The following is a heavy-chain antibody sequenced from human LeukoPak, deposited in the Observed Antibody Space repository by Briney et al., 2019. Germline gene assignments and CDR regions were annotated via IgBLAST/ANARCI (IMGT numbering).Heavy chain of an antibody. V-gene: IGHV4-39*02. CDR2: IKYRGIT. J-gene: IGHJ4*02. CDR1: GVCISSNDYY. CDR3: ARDRRDWFGEPSGSLNDY. D-gene: IGHD3-10*01. Sequence: SETLSLTCIVSGVCISSNDYYWAWIRQPPGEGLEWIGSIKYRGITYYNPSLESRVTITVDTSKSQFSLKLNSVTAADTAVYYCARDRRDWFGEPSGSLNDYWGQGTLVTVSS.